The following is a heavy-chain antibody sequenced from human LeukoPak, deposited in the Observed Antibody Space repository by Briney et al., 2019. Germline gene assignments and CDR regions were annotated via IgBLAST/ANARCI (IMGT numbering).Heavy chain of an antibody. CDR2: INPSGGST. J-gene: IGHJ3*02. CDR1: GYTFTSYY. Sequence: GASVEVSCKASGYTFTSYYMHWVRQAPGQGLEWMGIINPSGGSTSYAQKFQGRVTMTRDTSTSTVYMELSSLRSEDTAVYYCARDLHGRWLVQNNAFDIWGQGTMVTVSS. CDR3: ARDLHGRWLVQNNAFDI. V-gene: IGHV1-46*01. D-gene: IGHD6-19*01.